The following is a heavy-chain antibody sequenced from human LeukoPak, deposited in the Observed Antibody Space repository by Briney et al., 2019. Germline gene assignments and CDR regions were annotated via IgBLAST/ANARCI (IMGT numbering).Heavy chain of an antibody. J-gene: IGHJ6*03. Sequence: ASVKVSCKASGYTFTGYYMHWARQAPGQGLEWMGWINPNSGGTNYAQKFQGRVTMTRDTSISTAYMELSRLRSDDTAVYYCARVGYSGSIGDYYYMDVWGKGTTVTVSS. V-gene: IGHV1-2*02. CDR1: GYTFTGYY. D-gene: IGHD6-6*01. CDR2: INPNSGGT. CDR3: ARVGYSGSIGDYYYMDV.